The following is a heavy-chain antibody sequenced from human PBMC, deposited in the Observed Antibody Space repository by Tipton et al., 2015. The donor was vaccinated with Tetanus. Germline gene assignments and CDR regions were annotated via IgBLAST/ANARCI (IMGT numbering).Heavy chain of an antibody. Sequence: TLSLTCAVYGGSFSGYYRSWIRQPPGKGLEWIGEINHSGSTNYNPSLKSRVTISVDTSKNQFSLKLSSVTAADTAVYYCASFRRYYYDSSGYYYDYYYGMDVWGQGTTVTVSS. V-gene: IGHV4-34*01. CDR3: ASFRRYYYDSSGYYYDYYYGMDV. CDR2: INHSGST. CDR1: GGSFSGYY. J-gene: IGHJ6*02. D-gene: IGHD3-22*01.